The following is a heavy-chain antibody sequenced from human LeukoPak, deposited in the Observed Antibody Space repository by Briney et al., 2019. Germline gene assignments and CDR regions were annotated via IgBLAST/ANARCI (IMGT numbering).Heavy chain of an antibody. CDR2: TYYRSKWYN. Sequence: SQTLSLTCAISGDSVSSNSAAWNRIRQSPSRGLEWLGRTYYRSKWYNDYAVSVKSRITINPDTSKNQFSLQLNSVTPEDTAVYYCARDASSSGWYQTYYYYMDVWGKGTTVTVSS. CDR3: ARDASSSGWYQTYYYYMDV. J-gene: IGHJ6*03. CDR1: GDSVSSNSAA. D-gene: IGHD6-19*01. V-gene: IGHV6-1*01.